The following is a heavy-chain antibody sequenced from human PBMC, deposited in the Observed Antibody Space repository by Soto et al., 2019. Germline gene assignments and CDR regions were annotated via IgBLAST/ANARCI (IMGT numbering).Heavy chain of an antibody. CDR3: ARLVDTASRVRYYYYGMDV. CDR2: IYYSGST. Sequence: QLQLQESGPGLVKPSETLSLTCTVSGGSISSSSYYWGWIRQPPGKGLEWIGSIYYSGSTYYNPSLKSRVTISVDTSKNQFSLKLSSVTAADTAVYYCARLVDTASRVRYYYYGMDVWGQGTTVTVSS. CDR1: GGSISSSSYY. D-gene: IGHD5-18*01. J-gene: IGHJ6*02. V-gene: IGHV4-39*01.